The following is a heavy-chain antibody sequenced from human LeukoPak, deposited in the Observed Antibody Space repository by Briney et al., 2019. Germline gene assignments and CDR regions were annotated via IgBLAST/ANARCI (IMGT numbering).Heavy chain of an antibody. CDR3: AKDLEVGADYFDY. Sequence: PGVSLRLSCAASGFTFSSYAMSWVRQAPGKGLEWVSTISGSGGSTYYADSVKGRFTISRDNSKNTLYLQMNSLRAEDTAVYYCAKDLEVGADYFDYWGQGTLVTVFS. J-gene: IGHJ4*02. CDR2: ISGSGGST. V-gene: IGHV3-23*01. D-gene: IGHD1-26*01. CDR1: GFTFSSYA.